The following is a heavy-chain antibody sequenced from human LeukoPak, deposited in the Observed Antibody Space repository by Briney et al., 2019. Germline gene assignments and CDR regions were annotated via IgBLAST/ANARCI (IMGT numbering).Heavy chain of an antibody. D-gene: IGHD6-19*01. J-gene: IGHJ5*02. V-gene: IGHV1-69*02. CDR3: ARVLGRVQWPYANWFDP. Sequence: SVKVSCKASGGTFSSYTISWVRQAPGQGLEWMGRIIAILGIANYAQQFQGRVTITADKSTSTAYMELSSLRSEDTAVYYCARVLGRVQWPYANWFDPWGQGTLVTVSS. CDR2: IIAILGIA. CDR1: GGTFSSYT.